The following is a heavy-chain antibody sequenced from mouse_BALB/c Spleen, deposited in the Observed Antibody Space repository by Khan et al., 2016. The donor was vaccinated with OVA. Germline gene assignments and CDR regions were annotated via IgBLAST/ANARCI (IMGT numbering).Heavy chain of an antibody. J-gene: IGHJ1*01. D-gene: IGHD2-10*02. CDR2: INPYNGDT. V-gene: IGHV1-20*02. CDR1: GYSFTGYF. CDR3: ARYGNYRYLDV. Sequence: VQLQQSGPELVKPGASVKISCKASGYSFTGYFMNWVMQSHGKSLEWIGRINPYNGDTFYNQKFKGKATLTVDKSSSTAHMELRSLASEDSAVYYCARYGNYRYLDVWGAGTTVTVSS.